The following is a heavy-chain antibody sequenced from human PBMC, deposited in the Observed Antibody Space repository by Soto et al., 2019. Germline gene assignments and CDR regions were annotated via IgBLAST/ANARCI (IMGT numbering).Heavy chain of an antibody. J-gene: IGHJ4*02. Sequence: SLRLSCAASGFTFSSYAMSWIRQAPGKGLEWVSAISGSGGGTYYVDSVKGRFTISRDNSKNTLYLQMNSLRAEDSALYYCAKDHESGYWGQRTLVTVSS. CDR1: GFTFSSYA. V-gene: IGHV3-23*01. CDR3: AKDHESGY. D-gene: IGHD3-10*01. CDR2: ISGSGGGT.